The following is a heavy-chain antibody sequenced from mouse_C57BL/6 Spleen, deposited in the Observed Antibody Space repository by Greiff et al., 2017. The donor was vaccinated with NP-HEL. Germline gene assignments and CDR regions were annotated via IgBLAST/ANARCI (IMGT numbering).Heavy chain of an antibody. Sequence: VKLVESGGGLVKPEGSLKLSCAASGFTFSDYGMHWVRQAPEKGLEWVAYISSGSSTIYYADTVKGRFTISRDNAKNTLFLQMTSLRSEDTAMYYCARLHYYGSSNFDYWGQGTTLTVSS. J-gene: IGHJ2*01. V-gene: IGHV5-17*01. D-gene: IGHD1-1*01. CDR2: ISSGSSTI. CDR3: ARLHYYGSSNFDY. CDR1: GFTFSDYG.